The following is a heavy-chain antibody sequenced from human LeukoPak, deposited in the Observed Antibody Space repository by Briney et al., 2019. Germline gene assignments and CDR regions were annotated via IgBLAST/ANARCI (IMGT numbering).Heavy chain of an antibody. J-gene: IGHJ4*02. Sequence: PGGSLRLSCTASGFTFSSYEMNWVRQAPGKGLEWVSYITGSGSNIYSADSVKGRFTISRDNSKNTLYLQMNSLRAEDTAVYYCARDRFDNYVPEYWGQGTLVTVSS. V-gene: IGHV3-48*03. D-gene: IGHD4-11*01. CDR3: ARDRFDNYVPEY. CDR1: GFTFSSYE. CDR2: ITGSGSNI.